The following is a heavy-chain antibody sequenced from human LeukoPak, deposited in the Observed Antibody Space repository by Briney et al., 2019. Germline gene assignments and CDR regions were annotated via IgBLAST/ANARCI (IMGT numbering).Heavy chain of an antibody. J-gene: IGHJ6*03. CDR1: GGSISSYY. CDR2: IYYSGST. V-gene: IGHV4-59*01. D-gene: IGHD3-10*01. Sequence: PSETLSLTCTVSGGSISSYYWSWIRQPPGKGLEWIGYIYYSGSTNYNPSLKSRVTISVDTSKNQFSLKLSSVTAADTAVYYCARVVLWERGPWFGELLTFEYYYYYMDVWGKGTTVTVSS. CDR3: ARVVLWERGPWFGELLTFEYYYYYMDV.